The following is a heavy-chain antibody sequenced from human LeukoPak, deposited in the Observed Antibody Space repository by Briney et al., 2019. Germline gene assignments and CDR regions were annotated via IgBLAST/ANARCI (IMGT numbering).Heavy chain of an antibody. V-gene: IGHV4-59*08. CDR3: ARYSSSSGYYGMDV. CDR2: IYYSGST. D-gene: IGHD6-6*01. CDR1: GGSISSYY. J-gene: IGHJ6*02. Sequence: SETLSLTCTVSGGSISSYYWSWIQQPPGKGLEWIGYIYYSGSTNYNPSLKSRVTISVDTSKNQFSLKLSSVTAADTAVYYCARYSSSSGYYGMDVWGQGTTVTVSS.